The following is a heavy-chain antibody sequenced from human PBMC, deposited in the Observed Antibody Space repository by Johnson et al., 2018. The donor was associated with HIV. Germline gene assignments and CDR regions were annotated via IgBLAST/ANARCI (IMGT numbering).Heavy chain of an antibody. Sequence: EVQLVESGGGVVQPGGSLRLSCAASGFTFSSSWMHWVCQAPEKGLEWVADIKCDGSEKYYVDSVKGRFTISRDNSKNTLYLQMSSLSAEDTAVYYCAKDLVVTAPGAFDIWGKGTMVTVSS. D-gene: IGHD2-21*02. CDR3: AKDLVVTAPGAFDI. CDR2: IKCDGSEK. V-gene: IGHV3-52*01. CDR1: GFTFSSSW. J-gene: IGHJ3*02.